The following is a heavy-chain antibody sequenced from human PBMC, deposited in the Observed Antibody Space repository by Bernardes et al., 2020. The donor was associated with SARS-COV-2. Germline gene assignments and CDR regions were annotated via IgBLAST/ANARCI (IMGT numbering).Heavy chain of an antibody. CDR3: AKDRFGNYYYGMDV. V-gene: IGHV3-30*18. D-gene: IGHD3-3*01. CDR1: GFTFSSYG. CDR2: ISYDGSNK. Sequence: GGSLRLSCAASGFTFSSYGMHWVRQAPGKGLEWVAVISYDGSNKYYADSVKGRFTISRDNSKNTLYLQMNSLRAEDTAVYYCAKDRFGNYYYGMDVWGQGTPVTVSS. J-gene: IGHJ6*02.